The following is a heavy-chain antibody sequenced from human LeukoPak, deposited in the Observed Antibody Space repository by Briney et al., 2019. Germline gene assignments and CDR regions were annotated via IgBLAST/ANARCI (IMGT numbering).Heavy chain of an antibody. D-gene: IGHD6-19*01. CDR2: ISTYNGDT. Sequence: ASVKVSFKASGYTFTRYAISWVRQAPGQGLEWMGWISTYNGDTNYAQNLQGRVTMTRDTSTSTAYMELRSLGSDDTAVYYCARDPSNTSGRYTYFDSWSQGTLVTVSS. J-gene: IGHJ4*02. CDR1: GYTFTRYA. V-gene: IGHV1-18*04. CDR3: ARDPSNTSGRYTYFDS.